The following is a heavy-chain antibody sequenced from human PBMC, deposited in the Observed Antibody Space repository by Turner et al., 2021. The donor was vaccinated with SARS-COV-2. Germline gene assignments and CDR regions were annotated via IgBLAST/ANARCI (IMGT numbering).Heavy chain of an antibody. Sequence: QVQLVESGGGGVQPGGFLRPSCAAVGFPFSRYGMHWVRQAPGKGLEWVAVIWYDGSNKYYADSVKGRFTISRDNSKNTLYLQMNTLRAEDTAVYYCAKSGFGYSSGWGYFDYWGQGTLVTVSS. V-gene: IGHV3-33*06. D-gene: IGHD6-19*01. CDR1: GFPFSRYG. J-gene: IGHJ4*02. CDR3: AKSGFGYSSGWGYFDY. CDR2: IWYDGSNK.